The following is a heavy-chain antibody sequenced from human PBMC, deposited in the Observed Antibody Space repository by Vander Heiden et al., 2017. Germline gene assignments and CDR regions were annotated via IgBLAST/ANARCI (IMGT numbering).Heavy chain of an antibody. J-gene: IGHJ4*02. D-gene: IGHD3-10*01. CDR1: GFPFSSYA. CDR2: ISSNGGST. V-gene: IGHV3-64*02. Sequence: EVQLVESGEGLVQPGGSLRLSCAASGFPFSSYAMHWVRQAPGKGLEYVSAISSNGGSTYYADSVKGRFTISRDNSKNTLYLQMGSLRAEDMAVYYCARGQYYYGSGSYYGPLDYWGQGTLVTVSS. CDR3: ARGQYYYGSGSYYGPLDY.